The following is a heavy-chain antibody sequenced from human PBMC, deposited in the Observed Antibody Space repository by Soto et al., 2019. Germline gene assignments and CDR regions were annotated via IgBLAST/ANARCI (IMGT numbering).Heavy chain of an antibody. J-gene: IGHJ5*02. CDR1: GGSFSGYY. CDR2: INHSGST. Sequence: PSETLSLTCAVYGGSFSGYYWSWIRQPPGKGLEWIGEINHSGSTNYNPSLKSRVTISVDTSKNQFSLRLSSVTAADTAVYYCARGLRFFTMVRGVTSNWFDPWGQGTLVTVSS. D-gene: IGHD3-10*01. CDR3: ARGLRFFTMVRGVTSNWFDP. V-gene: IGHV4-34*01.